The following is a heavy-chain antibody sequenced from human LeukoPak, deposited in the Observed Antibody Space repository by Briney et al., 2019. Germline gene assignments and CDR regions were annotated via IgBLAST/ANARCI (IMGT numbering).Heavy chain of an antibody. J-gene: IGHJ4*02. CDR3: AKADGGWGVIIKD. D-gene: IGHD3-10*01. CDR2: ISGDATTT. Sequence: GGSLRLSCVASGFNFDDYGIHWVRQAPGKGLEWVSLISGDATTTYYADSVKGRFTISRDNSKETLYLQVNSLRAEDTAVYYCAKADGGWGVIIKDWGQGTLVTVSS. V-gene: IGHV3-43*02. CDR1: GFNFDDYG.